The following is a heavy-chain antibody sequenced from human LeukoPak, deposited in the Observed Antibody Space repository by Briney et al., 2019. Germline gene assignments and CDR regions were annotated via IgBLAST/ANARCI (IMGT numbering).Heavy chain of an antibody. Sequence: PGRSLRLSCVGSGFAFHNYAMHWVRRPPGKGREWVSAINWNSDTKAYADSVEGRFTISRDRARNSLYLQMDSLRPEDTALYYCAKDTGGNGAYFYAMDVWGQGTSVTVSS. V-gene: IGHV3-9*01. CDR2: INWNSDTK. CDR1: GFAFHNYA. D-gene: IGHD4-23*01. CDR3: AKDTGGNGAYFYAMDV. J-gene: IGHJ6*02.